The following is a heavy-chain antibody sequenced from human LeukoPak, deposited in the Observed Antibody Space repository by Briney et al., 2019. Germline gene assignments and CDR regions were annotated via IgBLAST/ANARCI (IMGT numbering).Heavy chain of an antibody. CDR2: IKQDGSEK. CDR3: ARDHRSNWNDAPVLLFDY. CDR1: GFTFSSYW. Sequence: GGSLRLSCAASGFTFSSYWMRWVRQAPGKGLEWVANIKQDGSEKYYVDSVKGRFTISRDNSKNTLYLQMNSLRAEDTAVYYCARDHRSNWNDAPVLLFDYWGQGTLVTVSS. J-gene: IGHJ4*02. V-gene: IGHV3-7*01. D-gene: IGHD1-20*01.